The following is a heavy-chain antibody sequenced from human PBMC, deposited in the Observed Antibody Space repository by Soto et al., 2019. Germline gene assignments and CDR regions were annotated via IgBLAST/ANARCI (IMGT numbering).Heavy chain of an antibody. Sequence: PSETQSLTCTVSGGSISSYYWSWIRQPAGKGLEWIGRIYTSGSTNYNPSLKSRVTMSVDTSKNQFSLKLSSVTAADTAVYYCARDRAYCTNGVCYENWFDPWGQGTLVTVSS. CDR3: ARDRAYCTNGVCYENWFDP. J-gene: IGHJ5*02. V-gene: IGHV4-4*07. D-gene: IGHD2-8*01. CDR1: GGSISSYY. CDR2: IYTSGST.